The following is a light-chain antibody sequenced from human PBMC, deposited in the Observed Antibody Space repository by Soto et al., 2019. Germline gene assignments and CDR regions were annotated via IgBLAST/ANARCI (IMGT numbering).Light chain of an antibody. CDR1: QSVSSSY. CDR3: QQYGSSRGT. Sequence: ENVLTQSPGTLSLSPRERATLSCRASQSVSSSYLAWYQQKPGQAPRLLIYGASSRATGIPDRFSGSGSGTDFTLTINKREPEDFAVYFCQQYGSSRGTFGHGTKVEI. V-gene: IGKV3-20*01. CDR2: GAS. J-gene: IGKJ1*01.